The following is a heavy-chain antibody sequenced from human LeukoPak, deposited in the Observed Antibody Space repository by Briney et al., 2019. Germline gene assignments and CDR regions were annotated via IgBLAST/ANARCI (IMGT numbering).Heavy chain of an antibody. CDR1: GFTFSSYS. CDR2: ISSSSSYI. J-gene: IGHJ4*02. Sequence: PGGSLRLSCAASGFTFSSYSMNWVRQAPGKGLEWVSSISSSSSYIYYADSVKGRFTISRDNAKNSLYLQMSSLRAEDTAVYYCARDRFDWLPSLIDYWGQGTLVTVSS. CDR3: ARDRFDWLPSLIDY. D-gene: IGHD3-9*01. V-gene: IGHV3-21*01.